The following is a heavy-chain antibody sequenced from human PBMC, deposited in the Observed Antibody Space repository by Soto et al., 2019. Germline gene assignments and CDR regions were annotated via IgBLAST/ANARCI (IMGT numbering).Heavy chain of an antibody. V-gene: IGHV3-30*18. J-gene: IGHJ5*02. D-gene: IGHD2-15*01. CDR2: ISYDGSNK. Sequence: QVQLVESGGGVVQPGRSLRLSCAASGFTFSSYGMHWVRQAPGKGLEWVAVISYDGSNKYYADSVKGRFTISRDNSKNTLYLLMNSLRAEDTAVYYCAKDWWTPSPWGQGTLVTVSS. CDR1: GFTFSSYG. CDR3: AKDWWTPSP.